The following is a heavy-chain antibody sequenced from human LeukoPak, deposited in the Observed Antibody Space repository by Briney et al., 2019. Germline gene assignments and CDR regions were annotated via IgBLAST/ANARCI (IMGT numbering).Heavy chain of an antibody. CDR1: GYTFTSYA. Sequence: ASVKVSYKASGYTFTSYAMNWVRQAPGQGLEWMGWINTNTGNPTYAQGFTGRFVFSFDTSVSTAYLQISSLKAEDTAVYYCASCITMVRGVMSDAFDIWGQGTMVTVSS. J-gene: IGHJ3*02. CDR2: INTNTGNP. V-gene: IGHV7-4-1*02. D-gene: IGHD3-10*01. CDR3: ASCITMVRGVMSDAFDI.